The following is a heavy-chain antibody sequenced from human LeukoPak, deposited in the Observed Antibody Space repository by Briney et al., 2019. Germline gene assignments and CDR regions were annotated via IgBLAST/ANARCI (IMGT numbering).Heavy chain of an antibody. CDR2: IYTSGST. V-gene: IGHV4-4*07. CDR1: GGSISSYY. D-gene: IGHD2-2*01. J-gene: IGHJ4*02. CDR3: ARDGCSSTSCYVFDY. Sequence: SETLSLTCTVYGGSISSYYWSWIRQPAWKGLEWIGRIYTSGSTNYNPSLKSRVTMSVDTSKNQFSLKLSSVTAADTAVYYCARDGCSSTSCYVFDYWGQGTLVTVSS.